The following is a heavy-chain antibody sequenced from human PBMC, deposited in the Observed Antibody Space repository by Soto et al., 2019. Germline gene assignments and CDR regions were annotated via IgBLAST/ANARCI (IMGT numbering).Heavy chain of an antibody. D-gene: IGHD3-22*01. J-gene: IGHJ4*02. Sequence: GGSLKISCAASGFTFSSYAMSWVRQAPGKGLEWVSAISGSGGSTYYADSVKGRFTISRDNSKNTLYLQMNSLRAEDTAVYYCAKAKRITMIVVVISAIDYWGQGTLVTVSS. V-gene: IGHV3-23*01. CDR2: ISGSGGST. CDR1: GFTFSSYA. CDR3: AKAKRITMIVVVISAIDY.